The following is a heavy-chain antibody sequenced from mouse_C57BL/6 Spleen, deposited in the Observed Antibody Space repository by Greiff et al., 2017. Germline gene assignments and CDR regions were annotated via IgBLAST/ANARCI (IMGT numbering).Heavy chain of an antibody. D-gene: IGHD2-4*01. CDR2: IHPNSGST. CDR3: ARSGPYDYDGDYYAMDY. Sequence: QVQLQQPGAELVKPGASVKLSCKASGYTFTSYWMPWVKQRPGQGLEWIGMIHPNSGSTNYNEKFKSKATLTVDKSSSTAYMQLSSLTSEDSAVYYCARSGPYDYDGDYYAMDYWGQGTSVTGSS. J-gene: IGHJ4*01. V-gene: IGHV1-64*01. CDR1: GYTFTSYW.